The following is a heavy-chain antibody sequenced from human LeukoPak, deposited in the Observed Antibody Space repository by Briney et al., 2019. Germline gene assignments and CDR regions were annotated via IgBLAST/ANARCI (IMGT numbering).Heavy chain of an antibody. CDR3: ARVGSGGYSQIDH. V-gene: IGHV4-4*02. J-gene: IGHJ4*02. D-gene: IGHD5-18*01. Sequence: PSETLSLTCAVSGGSISNSNFWSWVRQPPGKGLEWIGEIYHSGSTNYNPSLRSRVTISVDKSKNQFSLNLSSVTTADTAVYYCARVGSGGYSQIDHRGQGTLVTVSS. CDR2: IYHSGST. CDR1: GGSISNSNF.